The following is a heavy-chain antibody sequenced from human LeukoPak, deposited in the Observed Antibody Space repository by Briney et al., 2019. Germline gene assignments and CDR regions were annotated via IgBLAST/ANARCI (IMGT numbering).Heavy chain of an antibody. D-gene: IGHD6-13*01. V-gene: IGHV3-64D*06. Sequence: PGGSLRLSCLASGFTFSNYAMYWVRQAPGKGLECVSAISANGGNTYYADSVKGRFTISRDNSKNTLYLQMSSLSAEDTAVYYCVSPGIATTDGFDYWGQGILVTVSS. J-gene: IGHJ4*02. CDR1: GFTFSNYA. CDR2: ISANGGNT. CDR3: VSPGIATTDGFDY.